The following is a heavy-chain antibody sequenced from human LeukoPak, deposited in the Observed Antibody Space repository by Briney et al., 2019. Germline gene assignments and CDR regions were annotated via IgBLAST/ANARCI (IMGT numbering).Heavy chain of an antibody. CDR1: GFTFSSYA. D-gene: IGHD3-22*01. Sequence: GGSLRLSCAASGFTFSSYAMSWVRQAPGKGLEWVSDISGSGASTYYADSVKGRFTISRDNSKNTLYLQMNSLRAEDTAVYYCATAAYYYDSNGYNYYYYYMDVWGKGTTVTISS. J-gene: IGHJ6*03. V-gene: IGHV3-23*01. CDR3: ATAAYYYDSNGYNYYYYYMDV. CDR2: ISGSGAST.